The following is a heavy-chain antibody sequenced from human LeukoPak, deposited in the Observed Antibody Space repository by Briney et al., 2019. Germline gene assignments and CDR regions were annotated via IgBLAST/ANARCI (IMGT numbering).Heavy chain of an antibody. D-gene: IGHD3-10*01. Sequence: TGGSLRLSCAASGFTFSSYSMNWVRQAPGKGLEWVSSISSSSSYIYYADSVKGRFTISRDDAKNSLYLQMNSLRAEDTAVYYCARDITMVRENAFDIWGQGTMVTVSS. J-gene: IGHJ3*02. CDR1: GFTFSSYS. CDR2: ISSSSSYI. CDR3: ARDITMVRENAFDI. V-gene: IGHV3-21*01.